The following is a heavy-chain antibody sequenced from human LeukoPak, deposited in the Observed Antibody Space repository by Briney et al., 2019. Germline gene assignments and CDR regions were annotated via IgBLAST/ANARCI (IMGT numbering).Heavy chain of an antibody. CDR2: IHYSGST. D-gene: IGHD5-12*01. Sequence: SETLSLTCSVSGGSISTYYWSWFRQSPGKGLEWIGYIHYSGSTNCDPSLKSRVTISVDTSKNQFSLKLSSVTAADTAVYYCARVFSGYEPDYWGQGTLVTVSS. V-gene: IGHV4-59*12. J-gene: IGHJ4*02. CDR1: GGSISTYY. CDR3: ARVFSGYEPDY.